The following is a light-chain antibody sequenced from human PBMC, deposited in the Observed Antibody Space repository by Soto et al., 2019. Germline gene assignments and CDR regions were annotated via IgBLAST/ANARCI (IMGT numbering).Light chain of an antibody. CDR1: SSDVGGYNY. CDR3: SLYTSSSTLGGV. CDR2: DVS. V-gene: IGLV2-14*01. Sequence: QSALTQPASVSGSPGQSITISCTGTSSDVGGYNYVSWYQQHPGKAPKLMIYDVSNRPSGVSNRFSGSKSGNTASLTISGLQAEDEADYYCSLYTSSSTLGGVFGGGTKVTVL. J-gene: IGLJ2*01.